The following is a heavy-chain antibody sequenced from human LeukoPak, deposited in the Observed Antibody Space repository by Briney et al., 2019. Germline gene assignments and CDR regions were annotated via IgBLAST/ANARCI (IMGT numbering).Heavy chain of an antibody. J-gene: IGHJ4*02. CDR2: INPSGGST. V-gene: IGHV1-46*01. D-gene: IGHD3-22*01. Sequence: ASVRVSCKASGYTFTSYYMHWVRQAPGQGLEWMGIINPSGGSTSYAQKFQGRVTMTRDTSTSTVYMELSSLRSEDTAVYYCARGSYYDSSGYYYDDYWGQGTLVTVSS. CDR3: ARGSYYDSSGYYYDDY. CDR1: GYTFTSYY.